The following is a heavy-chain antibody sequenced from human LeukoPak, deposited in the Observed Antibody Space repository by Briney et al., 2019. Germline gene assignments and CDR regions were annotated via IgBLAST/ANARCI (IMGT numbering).Heavy chain of an antibody. J-gene: IGHJ4*02. V-gene: IGHV1-2*02. D-gene: IGHD6-19*01. CDR2: INPNSGGT. CDR3: ARSPPIAVAAGPFDY. Sequence: ASVKVSCKASGYTFTGCYMHWVRQAPGQGLEWMGWINPNSGGTNYAQKFQGRVTMTRDTSISTAYMELSRLRSDDTAVYYCARSPPIAVAAGPFDYWGQGTLVTVSS. CDR1: GYTFTGCY.